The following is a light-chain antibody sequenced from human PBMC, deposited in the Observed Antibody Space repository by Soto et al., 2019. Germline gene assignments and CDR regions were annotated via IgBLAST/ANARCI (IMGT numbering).Light chain of an antibody. CDR3: AAWDDGLNGVV. V-gene: IGLV1-44*01. Sequence: QSVLTQPPSASGTPGQSVTISCSGSSSNIGSNPVQWYQQFPGTAPKLLLYSANLRPSGVPARFSGSESGTSASLAVSGLQSEDEADYYCAAWDDGLNGVVFGGGTQLTVL. CDR1: SSNIGSNP. CDR2: SAN. J-gene: IGLJ2*01.